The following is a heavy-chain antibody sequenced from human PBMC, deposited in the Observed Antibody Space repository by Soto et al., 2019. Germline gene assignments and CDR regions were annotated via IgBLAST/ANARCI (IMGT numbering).Heavy chain of an antibody. CDR1: GGSISTYY. V-gene: IGHV4-4*07. CDR3: ARLRGSSSDFFDF. D-gene: IGHD6-6*01. J-gene: IGHJ4*02. Sequence: QVQLQESGPGLVKPSETLSLTCTVSGGSISTYYWNWIRQSAGKGLEWIGRIYTSGSPNYNPSLKSRGTMSVDTSKNQFSLNLSSVTAADTAVYYCARLRGSSSDFFDFWGQGTLVTVSS. CDR2: IYTSGSP.